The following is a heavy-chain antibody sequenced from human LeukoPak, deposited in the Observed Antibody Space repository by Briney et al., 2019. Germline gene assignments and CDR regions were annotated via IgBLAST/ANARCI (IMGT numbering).Heavy chain of an antibody. D-gene: IGHD4-17*01. CDR2: ISSSSSYI. CDR3: ARPRDYGDYGGGY. CDR1: GFTFSSYS. V-gene: IGHV3-21*01. J-gene: IGHJ4*02. Sequence: SGGSLRLSCAASGFTFSSYSMNWVRQAPGKGLEWVSSISSSSSYIYYADSVKGRFTISRDNAKNSLYLQMNSLRAEDTAVYYRARPRDYGDYGGGYWGQGTLVTVSS.